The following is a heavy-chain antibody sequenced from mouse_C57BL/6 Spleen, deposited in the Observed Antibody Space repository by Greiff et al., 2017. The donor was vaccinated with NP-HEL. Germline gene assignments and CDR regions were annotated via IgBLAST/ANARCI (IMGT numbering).Heavy chain of an antibody. CDR3: ARSSYGSSYVYAMDY. V-gene: IGHV7-3*01. CDR1: GFTFTDYY. CDR2: IRNKANGDTT. D-gene: IGHD1-1*01. J-gene: IGHJ4*01. Sequence: EVQVVESGGGLVQPGGSLSLSCAASGFTFTDYYMSWVRQPPGKALEWLGFIRNKANGDTTEYSASVKCRFTISRDNSQSILYLQMNALRAEDSATYYCARSSYGSSYVYAMDYWGQGTSVTVSS.